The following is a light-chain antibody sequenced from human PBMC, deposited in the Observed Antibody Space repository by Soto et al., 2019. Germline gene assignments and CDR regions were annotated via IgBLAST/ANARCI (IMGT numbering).Light chain of an antibody. CDR1: KDISNY. V-gene: IGKV1-33*01. Sequence: DLQMTESPSSLSASVGDRVTITCQASKDISNYLNWYQQKPGKAPKLLIYDASNLETGVPSRFSGSGSGTDFTFTISSLQPEDIATYYCQQYDNLPLTFGGGTKVEIK. CDR2: DAS. J-gene: IGKJ4*01. CDR3: QQYDNLPLT.